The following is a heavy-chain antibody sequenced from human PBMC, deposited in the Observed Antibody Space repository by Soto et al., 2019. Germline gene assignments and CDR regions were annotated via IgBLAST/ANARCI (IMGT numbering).Heavy chain of an antibody. V-gene: IGHV4-61*01. D-gene: IGHD3-16*02. Sequence: SETLSLTCTVSGGSVSSGSDYWSWIRQPPGKGLEWIGYIYYSGSTNYNPSLKSRVTISVDTSKNQFSLKLSSVTAADTAVYYCARLYGLDAFDIWGQGTMVTVS. CDR3: ARLYGLDAFDI. CDR1: GGSVSSGSDY. CDR2: IYYSGST. J-gene: IGHJ3*02.